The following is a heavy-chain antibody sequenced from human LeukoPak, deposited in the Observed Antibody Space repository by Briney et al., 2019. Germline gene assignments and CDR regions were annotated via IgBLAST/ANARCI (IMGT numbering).Heavy chain of an antibody. CDR2: INDSGGST. D-gene: IGHD1-14*01. V-gene: IGHV3-23*01. J-gene: IGHJ4*02. CDR1: GFTFSSYA. Sequence: GGSLRLSCAASGFTFSSYAMTWVRRAPGKGLEWVSTINDSGGSTFYADSVKGRFTISRDNSKNTLYVQMNSLRAEDTAVYYCAKATGPSYFDHWGQGTLVTVSS. CDR3: AKATGPSYFDH.